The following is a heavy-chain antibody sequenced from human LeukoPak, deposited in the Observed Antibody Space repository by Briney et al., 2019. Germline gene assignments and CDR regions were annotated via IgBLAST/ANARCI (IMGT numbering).Heavy chain of an antibody. J-gene: IGHJ5*02. V-gene: IGHV4-39*01. D-gene: IGHD3-10*01. CDR1: GGSISSSSYY. CDR3: ARHVGFITMVRGVINNNWFDP. Sequence: PSETLSLTCTVSGGSISSSSYYWGWIRQPPGKGLEWIGSIYYSGSTYYNQSPKSRVTISVDTSKNQFSLKLSSVTAADTAVYYCARHVGFITMVRGVINNNWFDPWGQGTLVTVSS. CDR2: IYYSGST.